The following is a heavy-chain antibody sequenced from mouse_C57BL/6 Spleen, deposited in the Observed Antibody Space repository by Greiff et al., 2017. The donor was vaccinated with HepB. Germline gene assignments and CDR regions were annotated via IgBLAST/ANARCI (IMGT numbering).Heavy chain of an antibody. Sequence: IQLQQSGAELVMPGASVKLSCKASGYTFTSYWMHWVKQRPGQGLEWIGEIDPSDSYTDYNQKIKGKSTLTVDKSSSTAYMQLSSLTAEDSAVYYWARGDGDWFAYWGQGTLVTVSA. CDR3: ARGDGDWFAY. D-gene: IGHD2-13*01. CDR2: IDPSDSYT. J-gene: IGHJ3*01. CDR1: GYTFTSYW. V-gene: IGHV1-69*01.